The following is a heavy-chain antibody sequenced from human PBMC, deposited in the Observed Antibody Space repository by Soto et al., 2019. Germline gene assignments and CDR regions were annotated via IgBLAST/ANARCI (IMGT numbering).Heavy chain of an antibody. CDR3: AREEGITLGRGVIIGWFDP. CDR1: GGTFSSYT. J-gene: IGHJ5*02. Sequence: QVQLVQSGAEVKKPGSSVKVSCKASGGTFSSYTISWVRQAPGQGLEWMGRIIPILGIANYAQKFQGRVTITADKSTSTAYMEVGSLRSEDTAVYFCAREEGITLGRGVIIGWFDPWGQGTLVTVSS. D-gene: IGHD3-10*01. V-gene: IGHV1-69*02. CDR2: IIPILGIA.